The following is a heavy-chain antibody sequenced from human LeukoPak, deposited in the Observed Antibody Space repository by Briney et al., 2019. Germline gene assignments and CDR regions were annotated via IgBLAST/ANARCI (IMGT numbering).Heavy chain of an antibody. CDR1: GFTFSSYW. V-gene: IGHV3-74*01. Sequence: GGSLRLSCAASGFTFSSYWMHWVRQAPGKGLVWVSRINSDGSSTSYADSVKGRFTISRDNAKNTLYLQMNSLRAEDTAVYYCARSYGDYPYYYYGMDVWGQGTTVTVSS. J-gene: IGHJ6*02. D-gene: IGHD4-17*01. CDR3: ARSYGDYPYYYYGMDV. CDR2: INSDGSST.